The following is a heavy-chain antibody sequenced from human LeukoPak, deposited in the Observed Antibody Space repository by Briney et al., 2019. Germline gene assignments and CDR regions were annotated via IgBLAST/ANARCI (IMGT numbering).Heavy chain of an antibody. CDR2: ISAYNGNA. Sequence: ASVKVSCKASGYTFTSYGISWVRQAPGQGLEWMGWISAYNGNANYAQKLQGRVTMTTDTSTSTAYMELRGLRSDDTAVYYCARDIRDQLPYYWGQGTLVTVSS. V-gene: IGHV1-18*04. D-gene: IGHD2-2*01. J-gene: IGHJ4*02. CDR3: ARDIRDQLPYY. CDR1: GYTFTSYG.